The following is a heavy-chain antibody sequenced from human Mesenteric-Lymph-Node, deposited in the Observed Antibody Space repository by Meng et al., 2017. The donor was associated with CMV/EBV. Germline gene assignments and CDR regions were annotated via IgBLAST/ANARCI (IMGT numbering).Heavy chain of an antibody. V-gene: IGHV1-18*01. CDR3: ARYYHDTSGYYRRFDY. J-gene: IGHJ4*02. CDR2: ISPQNGNT. CDR1: GDTFGSYP. D-gene: IGHD3-22*01. Sequence: ASVKVSCKASGDTFGSYPITWVRQAPGQGLEWMGWISPQNGNTDYAQQFRGRFAMTLDTSMSTAYMELRSLRSDDTAVYYCARYYHDTSGYYRRFDYWGQGTLVTVSS.